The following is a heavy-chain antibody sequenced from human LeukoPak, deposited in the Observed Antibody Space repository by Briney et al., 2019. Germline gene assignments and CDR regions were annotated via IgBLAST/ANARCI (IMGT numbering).Heavy chain of an antibody. D-gene: IGHD4-17*01. CDR2: IYYSGST. V-gene: IGHV4-61*01. J-gene: IGHJ4*02. CDR3: ARNDYGDYPDY. Sequence: PSETLSLTCTVSGGSVSSGSYYWSWIRQPPGKGLEWIGYIYYSGSTNYNPSLKSRVTISVDTSKNQFSLKLSSVTAADTAVYYCARNDYGDYPDYWGQGTLVTVPS. CDR1: GGSVSSGSYY.